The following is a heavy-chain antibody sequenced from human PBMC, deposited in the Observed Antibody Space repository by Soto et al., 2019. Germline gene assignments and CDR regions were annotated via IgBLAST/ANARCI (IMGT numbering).Heavy chain of an antibody. CDR1: GFTLGSYW. D-gene: IGHD6-13*01. J-gene: IGHJ4*02. V-gene: IGHV3-74*01. CDR2: ISTDGSTT. CDR3: ARGGVQPVDY. Sequence: EVQLVESGGGLVQPGGSLRLSCTASGFTLGSYWMHWVRQAPGEGLLWVSDISTDGSTTRYADSVKGRFTISRDNAKNTLYLEMNSQRAEDKAVYFCARGGVQPVDYWGQGTLVTVSS.